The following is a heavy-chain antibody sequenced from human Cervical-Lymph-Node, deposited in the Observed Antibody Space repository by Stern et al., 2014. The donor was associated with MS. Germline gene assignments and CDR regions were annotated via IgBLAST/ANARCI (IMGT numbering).Heavy chain of an antibody. V-gene: IGHV3-30-3*01. D-gene: IGHD4/OR15-4a*01. CDR2: ISYDGNTK. Sequence: VQLEESGGTVVQPGRSLGLSCAASGFTFLNHAMHWVRRAPGKGLEWVAFISYDGNTKYYADSVKGRFTISRDNSQNTLDLLMNSLRPDDTAVYYCARDFCGANICPLDYWGQGTLVTVSS. CDR1: GFTFLNHA. CDR3: ARDFCGANICPLDY. J-gene: IGHJ4*02.